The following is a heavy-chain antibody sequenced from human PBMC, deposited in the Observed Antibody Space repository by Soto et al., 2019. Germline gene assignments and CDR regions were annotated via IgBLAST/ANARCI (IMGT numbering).Heavy chain of an antibody. J-gene: IGHJ6*02. CDR3: AHVLVVVANYGMDV. CDR2: IYWDDDK. V-gene: IGHV2-5*02. CDR1: GFSLSTSGVG. D-gene: IGHD2-15*01. Sequence: QITLKESGPPLVKPTQTLTLTCTFSGFSLSTSGVGVGWIRQPPGKALEWLALIYWDDDKRYSPSLTSRLTITKDTSKNQLVLTMTNMDPVDTATSYCAHVLVVVANYGMDVWGQGTTVTVSS.